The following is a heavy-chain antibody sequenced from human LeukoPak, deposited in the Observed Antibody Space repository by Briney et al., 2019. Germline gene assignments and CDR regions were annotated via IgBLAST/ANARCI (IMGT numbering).Heavy chain of an antibody. D-gene: IGHD6-13*01. CDR2: FDPEDGET. V-gene: IGHV1-24*01. CDR1: GYTLNELS. J-gene: IGHJ4*02. CDR3: ASPPSSWNKDFDY. Sequence: GASVKVSCKVSGYTLNELSMHWVRQAPGKGLGWVGGFDPEDGETIYAQKFQGRVTMTEDTSTDTAYMELSSLRSEDTAVYYCASPPSSWNKDFDYWGQGTLVTVSS.